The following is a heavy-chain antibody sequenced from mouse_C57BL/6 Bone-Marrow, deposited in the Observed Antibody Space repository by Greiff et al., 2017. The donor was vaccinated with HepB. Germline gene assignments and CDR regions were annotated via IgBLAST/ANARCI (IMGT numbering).Heavy chain of an antibody. CDR2: IYPGSGNT. D-gene: IGHD1-2*01. Sequence: VQLQQSVPELVKPGASVKISCKASGYSFTSYYIHWVKQRPGQGLEWIGWIYPGSGNTKYNEKFKSKATLTADTSSSTAYMQLSSLTSEDSAVYYCTREDTTASWFAYWGQGTLVTVSA. V-gene: IGHV1-66*01. CDR3: TREDTTASWFAY. CDR1: GYSFTSYY. J-gene: IGHJ3*01.